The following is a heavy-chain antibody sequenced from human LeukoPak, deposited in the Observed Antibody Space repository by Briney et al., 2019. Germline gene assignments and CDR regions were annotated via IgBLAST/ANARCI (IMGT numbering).Heavy chain of an antibody. V-gene: IGHV3-53*04. D-gene: IGHD3-22*01. CDR1: GFTFGNAW. CDR2: IYSGGST. CDR3: ARDSHPQYYYDSSGYAFDI. Sequence: GGSLRLSCAASGFTFGNAWMSWVRQAPGKGLEWVSVIYSGGSTYYADSVKGRFTISRHNSKNTLYLQMNSLRAEDTAVYYCARDSHPQYYYDSSGYAFDIWGQGTMVTVSS. J-gene: IGHJ3*02.